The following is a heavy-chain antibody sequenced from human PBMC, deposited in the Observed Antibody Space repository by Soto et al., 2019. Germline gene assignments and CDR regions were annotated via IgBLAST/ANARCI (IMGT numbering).Heavy chain of an antibody. D-gene: IGHD3-9*01. Sequence: ASVKVSCKASGYTFTGYYMHCVRQAPGQGLEWMGWINPNSGGTNYAQKFQGRVTMTRDTSISTAYMELSRLRSDDTAVYYCARGGVLRYFDWLSHDAFDIWGQGTMVTV. CDR3: ARGGVLRYFDWLSHDAFDI. CDR2: INPNSGGT. V-gene: IGHV1-2*02. J-gene: IGHJ3*02. CDR1: GYTFTGYY.